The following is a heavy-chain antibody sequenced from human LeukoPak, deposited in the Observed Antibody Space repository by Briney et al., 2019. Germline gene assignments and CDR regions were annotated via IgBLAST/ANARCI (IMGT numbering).Heavy chain of an antibody. CDR2: IYPGDSDT. Sequence: GESLKISCKGSGYRFTSYWIGWVRQMPGKGLEWMGIIYPGDSDTRYSPSFQGQVTISADKSISTAYLQWSSLKASDTAMYYCARLGGSGSSPNWFDPWGQGTLVTVSS. CDR1: GYRFTSYW. CDR3: ARLGGSGSSPNWFDP. D-gene: IGHD3-10*01. J-gene: IGHJ5*02. V-gene: IGHV5-51*01.